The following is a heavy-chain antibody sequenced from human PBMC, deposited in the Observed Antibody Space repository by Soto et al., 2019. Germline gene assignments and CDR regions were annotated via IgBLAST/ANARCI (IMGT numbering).Heavy chain of an antibody. Sequence: GGSLRLSCAASGFTFSSYSMNWVRQAPGKGLEWVSYISSSSSTIYYADSVKGRFTISRDNAKNSLYLQMNSLRDEDTAVDYCARGGYCSGGSCYSTAYYGMDVWGQGTTVTVSS. CDR2: ISSSSSTI. V-gene: IGHV3-48*02. CDR3: ARGGYCSGGSCYSTAYYGMDV. CDR1: GFTFSSYS. J-gene: IGHJ6*02. D-gene: IGHD2-15*01.